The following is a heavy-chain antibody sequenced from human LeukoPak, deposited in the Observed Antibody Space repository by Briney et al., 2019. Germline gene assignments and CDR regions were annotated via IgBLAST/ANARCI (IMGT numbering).Heavy chain of an antibody. CDR2: IKQDGSEK. V-gene: IGHV3-7*04. Sequence: GGSLRLSCAASGFTFSSYWVSWVRQAPGEGLEWVANIKQDGSEKYYVDSVKGRFTISRDNAKNSLYLQMNSLRAEDTAVYYCARDPHVLPFDYWGQGTLVTVSS. CDR3: ARDPHVLPFDY. J-gene: IGHJ4*02. CDR1: GFTFSSYW.